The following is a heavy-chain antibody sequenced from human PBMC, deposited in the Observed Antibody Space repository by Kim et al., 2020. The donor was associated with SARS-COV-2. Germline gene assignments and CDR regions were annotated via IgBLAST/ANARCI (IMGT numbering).Heavy chain of an antibody. CDR2: ISSSSSYI. V-gene: IGHV3-21*01. CDR1: GFTFSSYG. D-gene: IGHD3-9*01. CDR3: ARGYDLLTGYSVDF. J-gene: IGHJ4*02. Sequence: GGSLRLSCAASGFTFSSYGMNWVRQAPGKGLEWVSSISSSSSYIYYADSVKGRFTISRDNAKNSLYLQMNSLRAEDTAVYYCARGYDLLTGYSVDFWGQGTLVTVSS.